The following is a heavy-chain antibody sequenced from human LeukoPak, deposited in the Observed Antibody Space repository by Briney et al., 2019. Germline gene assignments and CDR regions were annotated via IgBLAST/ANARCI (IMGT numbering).Heavy chain of an antibody. J-gene: IGHJ4*02. V-gene: IGHV3-23*01. CDR1: GFTFSSYA. D-gene: IGHD3-22*01. Sequence: GGSLRLSCAASGFTFSSYAMSWVRQAPGKWLEWVSAISGSGGSTYYADSVKGRFTISRDNSKNTLCLQMNSLRAEDTAVYYCAKVGSGYYGDYWGQGTLVTVSS. CDR2: ISGSGGST. CDR3: AKVGSGYYGDY.